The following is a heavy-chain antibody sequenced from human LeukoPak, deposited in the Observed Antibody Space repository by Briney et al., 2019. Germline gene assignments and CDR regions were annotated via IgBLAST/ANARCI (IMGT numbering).Heavy chain of an antibody. CDR2: IKEDGSEK. Sequence: GGSLRLSCAASGFTFSIYWMSWVRQAPGKGLEWVANIKEDGSEKYYVDSVKGRFTISRDNAKNSLYLQINSLRAEDTALYYCARERKKYLVGTGYYGMDVWGQGTTVTVSS. CDR3: ARERKKYLVGTGYYGMDV. CDR1: GFTFSIYW. V-gene: IGHV3-7*01. J-gene: IGHJ6*02. D-gene: IGHD2-2*01.